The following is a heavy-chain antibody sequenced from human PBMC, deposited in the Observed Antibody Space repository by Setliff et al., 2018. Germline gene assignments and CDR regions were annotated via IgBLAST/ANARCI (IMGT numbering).Heavy chain of an antibody. V-gene: IGHV1-46*01. CDR3: AREGVDTRSSTDYRYYMDL. J-gene: IGHJ6*03. D-gene: IGHD5-18*01. CDR1: GYTLTKYY. CDR2: INPTGGLT. Sequence: ASVNVSCKASGYTLTKYYMHWVRQAPGQGLEWMGIINPTGGLTRYAQKFQGRVTMTRDTSTSTVYLEVSSLRSEDTAVYYCAREGVDTRSSTDYRYYMDLWGKGTTVTVSS.